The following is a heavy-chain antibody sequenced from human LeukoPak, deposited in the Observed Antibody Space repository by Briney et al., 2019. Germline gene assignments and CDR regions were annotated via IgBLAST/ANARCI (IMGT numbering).Heavy chain of an antibody. Sequence: PGGSLRLSCAASGFTFSGSAMHWVRQAPGKGLEWVAFIRYDGSNKYYADSVKGRFTISRDNSKNTLYLQMNSLRAEDTAVYYCAKDSYYYGSGSSPGWYFDLWGRGTLVTVSS. CDR3: AKDSYYYGSGSSPGWYFDL. CDR1: GFTFSGSA. V-gene: IGHV3-30*02. D-gene: IGHD3-10*01. J-gene: IGHJ2*01. CDR2: IRYDGSNK.